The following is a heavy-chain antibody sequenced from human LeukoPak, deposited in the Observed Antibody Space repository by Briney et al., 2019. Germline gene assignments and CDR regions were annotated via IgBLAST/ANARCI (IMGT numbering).Heavy chain of an antibody. CDR3: ARANYYDSSGYYYSAFDI. D-gene: IGHD3-22*01. J-gene: IGHJ3*02. V-gene: IGHV4-4*02. Sequence: SETLSLTCAVSGGSISSSNRWSWVRQPPGKGLEWIGEIYHSGSTNYNPSLKSRVTISVDKSKNQFSLKLSSVTAADTAVYYCARANYYDSSGYYYSAFDIWGQGTMVTVSS. CDR2: IYHSGST. CDR1: GGSISSSNR.